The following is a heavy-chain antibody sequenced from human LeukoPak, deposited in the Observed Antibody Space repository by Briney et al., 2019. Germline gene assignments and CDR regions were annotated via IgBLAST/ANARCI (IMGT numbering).Heavy chain of an antibody. Sequence: PATSLRLSCAPSRLTLSSYGFHRVRQAPDKGLEWVAIIWHDGSKKYYAGSGKGRFAISRDSCKNTVFLQMNSLRAEDTAVYYCARAYRTPYMDVWGQGTTVTVSS. D-gene: IGHD1-26*01. CDR3: ARAYRTPYMDV. J-gene: IGHJ6*03. CDR1: RLTLSSYG. V-gene: IGHV3-33*01. CDR2: IWHDGSKK.